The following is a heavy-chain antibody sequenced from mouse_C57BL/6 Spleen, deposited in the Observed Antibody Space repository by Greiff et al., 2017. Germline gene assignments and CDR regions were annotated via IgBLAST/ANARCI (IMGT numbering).Heavy chain of an antibody. V-gene: IGHV1-64*01. J-gene: IGHJ4*01. CDR3: ASYEYDERYAKGY. CDR1: GYTFTSYW. D-gene: IGHD2-4*01. Sequence: QVQLQQPGAELVKPGASVKLSCKASGYTFTSYWMHWVKQRPGQGLEWIGMIHPNSGSTNYNEKFKGKATVTVDKSSSTAYMQLSSLTSEDSAVYYCASYEYDERYAKGYWGQGTSVTVAS. CDR2: IHPNSGST.